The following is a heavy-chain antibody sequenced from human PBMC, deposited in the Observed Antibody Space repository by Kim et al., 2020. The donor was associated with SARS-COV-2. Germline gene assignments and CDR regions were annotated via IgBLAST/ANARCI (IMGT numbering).Heavy chain of an antibody. D-gene: IGHD1-20*01. J-gene: IGHJ4*02. CDR3: ARGRADNYHFDH. Sequence: ASVKVSCKASGYTFVTYGITWVRQAPGQGPEYMGWINGYDGDTNYAQKLQGRVTMTTDTTTNTAYMELRSLRSDDTAVYYCARGRADNYHFDHWGQGTLVTVSS. CDR1: GYTFVTYG. CDR2: INGYDGDT. V-gene: IGHV1-18*01.